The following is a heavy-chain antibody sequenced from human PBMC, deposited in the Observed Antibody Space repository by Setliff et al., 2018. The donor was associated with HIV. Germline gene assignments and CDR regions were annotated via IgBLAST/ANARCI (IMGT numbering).Heavy chain of an antibody. D-gene: IGHD6-19*01. V-gene: IGHV3-23*01. CDR2: ISDSGGGT. CDR3: AKDKCSSGWSA. Sequence: PGGSLRLSCAASGFAVSTYAMSWVRQAPGKGLEWVSAISDSGGGTYYAYSVKGRFTVSRVNSKYTLYLQMNNLRVEDTAVYYCAKDKCSSGWSAWGQGTLVTVSS. CDR1: GFAVSTYA. J-gene: IGHJ5*02.